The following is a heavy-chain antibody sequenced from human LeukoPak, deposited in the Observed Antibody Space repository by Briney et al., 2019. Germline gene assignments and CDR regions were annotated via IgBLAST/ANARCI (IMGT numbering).Heavy chain of an antibody. CDR3: AREAVAGFDY. CDR1: GFTFDDYG. CDR2: INWNGGST. J-gene: IGHJ4*02. D-gene: IGHD6-19*01. V-gene: IGHV3-20*04. Sequence: PGGSLRLSCAASGFTFDDYGMSWVRQAPGKGLEWVSGINWNGGSTGYADSVKGRFTISRGTAKNSLYLQMNSLMTEDTAFDYCAREAVAGFDYWGQGTLVTVSS.